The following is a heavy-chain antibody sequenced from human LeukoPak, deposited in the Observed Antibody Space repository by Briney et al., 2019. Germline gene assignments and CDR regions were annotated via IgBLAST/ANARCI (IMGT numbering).Heavy chain of an antibody. CDR3: ARAYGDYAYYFDS. D-gene: IGHD4-17*01. CDR1: GPSFISYW. V-gene: IGHV3-7*01. J-gene: IGHJ4*02. CDR2: IKQDGSEK. Sequence: LSRAPAGPSFISYWTGSARHAPGNWSGWVATIKQDGSEKYYVDSVKGRFTISRDNAKNSLYLQMNSLRAEDTAVYYCARAYGDYAYYFDSWGQGTLVTVSS.